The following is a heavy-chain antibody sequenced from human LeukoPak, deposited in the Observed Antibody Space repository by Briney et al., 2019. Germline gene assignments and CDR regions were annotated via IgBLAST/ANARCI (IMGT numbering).Heavy chain of an antibody. J-gene: IGHJ4*02. CDR2: ISYDGYDK. Sequence: GGSLRLSCAASGFTFDDYAMYWVRQAPGKGLEWVTLISYDGYDKSYADSVRGRFTISRDNSRNTLYLQMDSLRSEDTAVYYCARDFFPIVDSTWYEIGYWGQGTLVTVSS. D-gene: IGHD2-21*01. V-gene: IGHV3-30-3*01. CDR1: GFTFDDYA. CDR3: ARDFFPIVDSTWYEIGY.